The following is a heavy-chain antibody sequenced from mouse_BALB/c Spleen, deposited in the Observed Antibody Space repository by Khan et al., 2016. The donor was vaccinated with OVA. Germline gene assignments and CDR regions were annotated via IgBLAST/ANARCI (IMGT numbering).Heavy chain of an antibody. Sequence: QIQLVQSGPELKKPGETVKLSCKASGYTFTIYGMNWVRQAPGKGLKWMGWINTYTGATTYADDFKGRLAFSLETSASPAYLQINNLKNEDTATYCCARVGYSGTMDYWGQGTSVTVSS. CDR3: ARVGYSGTMDY. J-gene: IGHJ4*01. CDR2: INTYTGAT. CDR1: GYTFTIYG. V-gene: IGHV9-3-1*01. D-gene: IGHD2-14*01.